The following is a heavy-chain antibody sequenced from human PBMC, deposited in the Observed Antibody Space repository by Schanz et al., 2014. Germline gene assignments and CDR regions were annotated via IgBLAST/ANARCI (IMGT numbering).Heavy chain of an antibody. CDR2: IIPILGIA. J-gene: IGHJ4*02. CDR1: GGTFSSYS. D-gene: IGHD6-13*01. V-gene: IGHV1-69*02. CDR3: ARSGSSNWYFFDY. Sequence: QVQLVQSGAEVKKPGSSVKVSCKASGGTFSSYSISWVRQAPGQGLEWMGRIIPILGIANYAQKFQGRVTITRDTLASTAYMEVSSLRSEDTAVYYCARSGSSNWYFFDYWGQGTLGTVAS.